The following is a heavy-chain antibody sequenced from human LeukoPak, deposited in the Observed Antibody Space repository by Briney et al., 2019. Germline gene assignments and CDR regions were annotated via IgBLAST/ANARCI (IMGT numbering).Heavy chain of an antibody. D-gene: IGHD2-2*02. J-gene: IGHJ4*02. Sequence: GESLKISCKASGXSFTSYWSGWVRQMPGKGLEWMGIIYPGDSDTRYRPSFQGQVTISADKAMNTAYLQWSSLKASDTAMYYCALYFDTYYFDYWGQGTLVTVSS. CDR1: GXSFTSYW. CDR3: ALYFDTYYFDY. V-gene: IGHV5-51*01. CDR2: IYPGDSDT.